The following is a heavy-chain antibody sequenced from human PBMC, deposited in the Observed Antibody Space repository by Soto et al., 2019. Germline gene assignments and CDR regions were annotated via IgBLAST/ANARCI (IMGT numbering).Heavy chain of an antibody. D-gene: IGHD1-20*01. V-gene: IGHV3-48*03. CDR1: GFTFSRYE. CDR2: ISSSGSVI. CDR3: ARSGIDFYYYGMDV. J-gene: IGHJ6*02. Sequence: ESVGGLVQPGGSLRLSCAASGFTFSRYEMNWVRQAPGKGLEWVAYISSSGSVIKYGDSVKGRFTVSRDNAKNSLYLQMNSLRAEDTALYYCARSGIDFYYYGMDVWGQGTTVTVSS.